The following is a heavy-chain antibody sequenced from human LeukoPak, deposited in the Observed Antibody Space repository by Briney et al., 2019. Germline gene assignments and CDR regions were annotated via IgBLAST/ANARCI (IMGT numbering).Heavy chain of an antibody. CDR2: TGTAGDP. Sequence: PGGSLRLSCAASGFTFSSYDMHWVRQATGKGLEWVSATGTAGDPYYPGSVKGRFTISRENAKNSLYLQMNSLRAGDAAVYYCARSSGSSPDDAFDIWGQGTMVTVSS. CDR1: GFTFSSYD. J-gene: IGHJ3*02. CDR3: ARSSGSSPDDAFDI. V-gene: IGHV3-13*05. D-gene: IGHD3-10*01.